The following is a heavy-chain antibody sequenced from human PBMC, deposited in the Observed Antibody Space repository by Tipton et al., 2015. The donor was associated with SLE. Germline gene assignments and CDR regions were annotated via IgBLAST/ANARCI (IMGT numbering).Heavy chain of an antibody. Sequence: LRLSCAVYGGSFGAHYWSWIRQSPGKGLEWIGEINDDGRANYNPSLRSRVHISIDTYKKQFSLKLNSVTAADTAVYYCARISENSRYFNAWGQGTLVTVAS. D-gene: IGHD2-15*01. CDR2: INDDGRA. CDR3: ARISENSRYFNA. J-gene: IGHJ5*02. V-gene: IGHV4-34*01. CDR1: GGSFGAHY.